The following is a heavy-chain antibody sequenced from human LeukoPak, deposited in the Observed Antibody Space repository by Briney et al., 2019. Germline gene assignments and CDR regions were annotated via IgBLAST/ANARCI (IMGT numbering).Heavy chain of an antibody. Sequence: SETLSLTCTVSGGSISSGSYYWSWIRQPPGKGLEWIGYIYYSGSTNYNPSLKSRVTISVDTSKNQFSLKLSSVTAADTAVYYCARGGYYDSSGYYYLSLDYWGQGTLVTVSS. V-gene: IGHV4-61*01. J-gene: IGHJ4*02. D-gene: IGHD3-22*01. CDR3: ARGGYYDSSGYYYLSLDY. CDR1: GGSISSGSYY. CDR2: IYYSGST.